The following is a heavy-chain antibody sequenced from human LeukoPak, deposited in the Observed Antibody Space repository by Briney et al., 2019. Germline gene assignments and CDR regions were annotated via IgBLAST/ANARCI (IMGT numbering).Heavy chain of an antibody. CDR1: GFTFDNAW. D-gene: IGHD1-26*01. J-gene: IGHJ4*02. Sequence: PGGSLRLSCAASGFTFDNAWMSWVRQVPGKGLEWVGRIKSKSDGGITDYAAPVRGRFTISRDDSKDTVYLQMNSLRAEDTAVYYCARVVGSYYGLYYFDYWGQGTLVTVSS. CDR3: ARVVGSYYGLYYFDY. V-gene: IGHV3-15*01. CDR2: IKSKSDGGIT.